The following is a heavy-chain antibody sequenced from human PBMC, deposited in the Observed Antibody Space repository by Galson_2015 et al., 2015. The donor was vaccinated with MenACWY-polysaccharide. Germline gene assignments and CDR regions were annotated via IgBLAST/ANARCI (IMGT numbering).Heavy chain of an antibody. V-gene: IGHV4-39*02. CDR2: TSYTGST. D-gene: IGHD6-19*01. J-gene: IGHJ4*01. CDR1: GGSIRTETYF. Sequence: ETLSLTCTVSGGSIRTETYFWGWIRQPPGKGLEWIGTTSYTGSTYYNPSLKGRVAFSTDTSNNHFSLTVTSVTAADTAVYYCARRRKRVAGEFDYWG. CDR3: ARRRKRVAGEFDY.